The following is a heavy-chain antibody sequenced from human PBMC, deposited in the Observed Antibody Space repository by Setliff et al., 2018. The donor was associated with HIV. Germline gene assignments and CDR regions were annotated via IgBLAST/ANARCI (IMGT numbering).Heavy chain of an antibody. Sequence: SETLSLTCTVSGDTDFYWNWIRQPPGKGLEWIGYIHASGKTNYNPSLKSRVTRSLDTSNMQFSLHLTSVTAADTAVYYCATLDPSGGNFLAYWGQGTLVTVSS. CDR2: IHASGKT. V-gene: IGHV4-4*09. J-gene: IGHJ4*02. CDR1: GDTDFY. D-gene: IGHD2-21*02. CDR3: ATLDPSGGNFLAY.